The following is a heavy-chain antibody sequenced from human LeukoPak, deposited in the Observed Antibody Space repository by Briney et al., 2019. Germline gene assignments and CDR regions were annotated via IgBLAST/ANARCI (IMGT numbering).Heavy chain of an antibody. CDR3: ARDHPPMVRGVIIAAFDY. Sequence: GASVKVSCKASGYTFTSCAMHWVRQAPGQRLEWMGWINAGNGNTNYAQKLQGRVTMTTDTSTSTAYMELRSLRSDDTAVYYCARDHPPMVRGVIIAAFDYWGQGTLVTVSS. D-gene: IGHD3-10*01. J-gene: IGHJ4*02. V-gene: IGHV1-3*01. CDR1: GYTFTSCA. CDR2: INAGNGNT.